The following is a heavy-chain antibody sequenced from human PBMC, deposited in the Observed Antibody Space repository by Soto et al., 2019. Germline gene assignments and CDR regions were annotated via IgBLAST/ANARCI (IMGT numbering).Heavy chain of an antibody. J-gene: IGHJ4*02. CDR1: GDSVSSNSAA. V-gene: IGHV6-1*01. CDR2: TYYRSKWYN. CDR3: ARDRWDIVLMVYAILDY. Sequence: PSQTLSLTCAISGDSVSSNSAAWNWIRQSPSRGLEWLGRTYYRSKWYNDYAVSVKSRITINPDTSKNQFSLQLNSVTPEDTAVYYCARDRWDIVLMVYAILDYWGQGTLVTVSS. D-gene: IGHD2-8*01.